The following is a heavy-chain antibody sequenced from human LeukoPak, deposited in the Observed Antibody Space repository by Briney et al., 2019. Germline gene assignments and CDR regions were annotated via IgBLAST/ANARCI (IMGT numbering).Heavy chain of an antibody. CDR1: GFTFSSYD. D-gene: IGHD3-3*01. V-gene: IGHV3-23*01. CDR2: ITGSGDQT. Sequence: GGSLRLSCAASGFTFSSYDMSWVRQAPGXGLQWVSAITGSGDQTFYADSVKGRLTISRDNSKNTMYLDMNSLRAEDTAVYYCATMALLRDYFDNWGQGTLVTVSS. J-gene: IGHJ4*02. CDR3: ATMALLRDYFDN.